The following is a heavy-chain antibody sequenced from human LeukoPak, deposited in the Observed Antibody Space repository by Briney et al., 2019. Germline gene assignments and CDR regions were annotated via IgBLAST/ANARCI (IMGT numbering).Heavy chain of an antibody. CDR1: GGSISSYY. CDR3: VRRRAVPGFYYFDY. J-gene: IGHJ4*02. Sequence: SETLSLTCTVSGGSISSYYWTWIRQPPGKGLEWIGYIYYSGNTNYNPSLKRRVTISLDTSKSQFSLKLTSLTAADTAVYYCVRRRAVPGFYYFDYWGQGTLVTVSS. V-gene: IGHV4-59*08. CDR2: IYYSGNT. D-gene: IGHD2/OR15-2a*01.